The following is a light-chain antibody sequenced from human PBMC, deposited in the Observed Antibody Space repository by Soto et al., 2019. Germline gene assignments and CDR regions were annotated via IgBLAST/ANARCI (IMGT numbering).Light chain of an antibody. V-gene: IGKV1-39*01. CDR2: KAS. CDR1: QSISSY. CDR3: QQSYSTPSIT. Sequence: DIQMTQSPSSLSASVGDRVTITCRASQSISSYLNWYQQKPGKAPKLLIYKASSLESGVPSRFSGSGSGTEFTLTISSLQPEDFATYYCQQSYSTPSITFGQGTRLEIK. J-gene: IGKJ5*01.